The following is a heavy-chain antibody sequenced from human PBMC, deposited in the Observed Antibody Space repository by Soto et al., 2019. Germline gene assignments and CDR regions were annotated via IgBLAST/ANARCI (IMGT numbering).Heavy chain of an antibody. Sequence: QVQLQESGPGLVKPSETLSLTCSVSGGSIRTYYWSWIRQSPGKTMEWIGNTYYGGSTNYNPSLESRATISVDMSKNPFTLKLTSVTAADTAVYSCATSGRYYGSGSYTPFDYWGQGILVTVSS. CDR3: ATSGRYYGSGSYTPFDY. J-gene: IGHJ4*02. V-gene: IGHV4-59*01. CDR1: GGSIRTYY. D-gene: IGHD3-10*01. CDR2: TYYGGST.